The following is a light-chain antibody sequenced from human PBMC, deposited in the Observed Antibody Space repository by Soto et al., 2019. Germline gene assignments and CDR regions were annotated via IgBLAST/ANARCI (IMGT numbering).Light chain of an antibody. V-gene: IGKV1-9*01. CDR3: QQLNSYRIT. J-gene: IGKJ5*01. CDR2: AAS. Sequence: IQLTQSPTFLSASVGDRVTITCRASRGISSYLAWYQQKPGKAPKLLIYAASTLHTGVPSRFSGSGSGTEFTLTISSLQPEDFATYYCQQLNSYRITFGQGTRLAI. CDR1: RGISSY.